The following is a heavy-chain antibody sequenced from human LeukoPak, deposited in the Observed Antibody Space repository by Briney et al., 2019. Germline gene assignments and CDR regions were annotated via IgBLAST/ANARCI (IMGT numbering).Heavy chain of an antibody. J-gene: IGHJ4*02. CDR2: INPDSGGT. D-gene: IGHD2-2*01. Sequence: ASVKVSCKASGYTFTGSYIHWVRQAPGQRLEWMGWINPDSGGTNSAHKFQGRVTVTRDTSISTAYMELSRLRSDDTAVYYCARDLGCSGSSCYYASDYWGQGTLVTVSS. CDR3: ARDLGCSGSSCYYASDY. CDR1: GYTFTGSY. V-gene: IGHV1-2*02.